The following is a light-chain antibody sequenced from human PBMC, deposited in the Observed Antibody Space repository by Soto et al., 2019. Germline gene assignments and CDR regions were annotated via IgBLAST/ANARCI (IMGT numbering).Light chain of an antibody. CDR3: QSYDSSLSGL. Sequence: QPVLTQPPSVSGAPGQRVTISCTGSSSNIGAGYNVHWYQQLPGTAPKLLIYGNDNRPSGVPDRFSGSKSGTSASLAITGLQAEDEADYYCQSYDSSLSGLFGTGTKLTV. CDR2: GND. V-gene: IGLV1-40*01. J-gene: IGLJ1*01. CDR1: SSNIGAGYN.